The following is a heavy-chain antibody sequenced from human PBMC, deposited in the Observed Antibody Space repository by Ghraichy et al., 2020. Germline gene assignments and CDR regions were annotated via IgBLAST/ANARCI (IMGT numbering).Heavy chain of an antibody. V-gene: IGHV3-30*04. D-gene: IGHD2-15*01. CDR1: GFTFSSYA. J-gene: IGHJ4*02. Sequence: CAASGFTFSSYAMHWVRQAPGKGLEWVAVISYDGSNKYYADSVKGRFTISRDNSKNTLYLQMNSLRAEDTAVYYCARDPYCSGGSCYHFFDYWGQGTLVTVSS. CDR3: ARDPYCSGGSCYHFFDY. CDR2: ISYDGSNK.